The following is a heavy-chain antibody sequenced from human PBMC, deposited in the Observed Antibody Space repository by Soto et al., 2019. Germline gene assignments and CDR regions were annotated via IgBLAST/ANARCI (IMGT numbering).Heavy chain of an antibody. CDR1: GFTFSSYA. V-gene: IGHV3-30-3*01. CDR3: ARGLAYYYDSSGPRFDP. CDR2: ISYDGSNR. Sequence: GGSLRLSCAASGFTFSSYAMHWVRQAPGKGLEWVAVISYDGSNRYYADSVKGRFTISRDNSKNTLYLQMNSLRAKDTAVYYCARGLAYYYDSSGPRFDPWGQGTLVTVSS. J-gene: IGHJ5*02. D-gene: IGHD3-22*01.